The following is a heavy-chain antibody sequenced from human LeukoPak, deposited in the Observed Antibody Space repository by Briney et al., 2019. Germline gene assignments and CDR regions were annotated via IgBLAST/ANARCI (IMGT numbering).Heavy chain of an antibody. D-gene: IGHD2-2*01. Sequence: PGGSLRLSCAASGFTFSTYYMTWVRQAPGKGLEWVANIKQDGSDKYYVDSVKGRFTISRDNAKNTLSLQMNSLRAEHSAVYYCATLGYCSSVSCSRAWFDYWGQGTLVTVSS. CDR3: ATLGYCSSVSCSRAWFDY. J-gene: IGHJ5*01. V-gene: IGHV3-7*01. CDR1: GFTFSTYY. CDR2: IKQDGSDK.